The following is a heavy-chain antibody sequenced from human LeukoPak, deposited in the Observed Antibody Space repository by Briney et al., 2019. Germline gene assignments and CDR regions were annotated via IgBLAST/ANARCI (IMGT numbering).Heavy chain of an antibody. Sequence: PGRSLRLSCTVSGFTFGDYAMHWARHTPGKGLEWVAGITWNRDNIGYGDSVKGRFTISRDNVKNVLYLQMNSLGPEDTALYYCAKDLSSAITSALVLDVWGHGTT. CDR3: AKDLSSAITSALVLDV. D-gene: IGHD3-22*01. CDR1: GFTFGDYA. CDR2: ITWNRDNI. J-gene: IGHJ6*02. V-gene: IGHV3-9*01.